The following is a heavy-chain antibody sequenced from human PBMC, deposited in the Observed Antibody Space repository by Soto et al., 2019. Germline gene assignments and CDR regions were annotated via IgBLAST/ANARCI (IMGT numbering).Heavy chain of an antibody. Sequence: SGKVCFKVSGYTLTELSMHWVRQAPGKGLEWMGGFDPEDGETIYAQKFQGRVTMTEDTSTDTAYMELSSLRSEDTAVYYCATGLTPGIAVAGDAFDIWGQGTMVTVSS. V-gene: IGHV1-24*01. CDR2: FDPEDGET. J-gene: IGHJ3*02. CDR3: ATGLTPGIAVAGDAFDI. D-gene: IGHD6-19*01. CDR1: GYTLTELS.